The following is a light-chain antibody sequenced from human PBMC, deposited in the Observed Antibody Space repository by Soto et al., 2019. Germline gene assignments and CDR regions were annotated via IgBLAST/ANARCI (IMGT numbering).Light chain of an antibody. J-gene: IGLJ1*01. Sequence: QSVLTQPASVSGSPGQSITISCTGTNIDVGGYNYVSWYQQHPGKAPRLIISDVTNRPSGVSNRFSGSKSGNTASLTISGLQAEVEADYYCNSYRSTSARYVFGTGTKVTVL. V-gene: IGLV2-14*01. CDR2: DVT. CDR1: NIDVGGYNY. CDR3: NSYRSTSARYV.